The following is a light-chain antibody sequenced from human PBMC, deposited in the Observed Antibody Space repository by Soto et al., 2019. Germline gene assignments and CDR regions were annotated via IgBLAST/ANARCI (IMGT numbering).Light chain of an antibody. CDR1: QSVSSNY. Sequence: EIVLTQSPGTLSLSPGERATRSCRASQSVSSNYIAWYQHNPGQAPSLLIYGASTRATGIPDRFSGSGSGSDFSLSISRLELEDFAVYFCEEYGSSRPFAFGQGTKVEIK. V-gene: IGKV3-20*01. CDR3: EEYGSSRPFA. J-gene: IGKJ2*01. CDR2: GAS.